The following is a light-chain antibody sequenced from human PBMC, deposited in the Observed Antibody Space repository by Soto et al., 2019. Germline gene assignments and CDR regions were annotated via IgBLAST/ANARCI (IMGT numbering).Light chain of an antibody. CDR1: SRDVGGYNY. CDR2: DVS. Sequence: QSALTQPASVSGSPGQSITISCTGTSRDVGGYNYVSWYQQYPGKAPTLFIYDVSNRPSGVSNRFSGSKSGNTASLTISGLQAEDEADYYCSSHTSSSTLVVFGGGTKLTVL. V-gene: IGLV2-14*01. J-gene: IGLJ2*01. CDR3: SSHTSSSTLVV.